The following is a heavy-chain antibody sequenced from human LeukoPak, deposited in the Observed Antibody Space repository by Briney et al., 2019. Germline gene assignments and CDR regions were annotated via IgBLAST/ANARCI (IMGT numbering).Heavy chain of an antibody. V-gene: IGHV3-48*01. D-gene: IGHD1-7*01. CDR2: ISSSSSTI. CDR3: AKRLALNYVAFDI. J-gene: IGHJ3*02. CDR1: GFTFSDYS. Sequence: GGSLRLSCAASGFTFSDYSMNWVRQAPGKGLEWVSYISSSSSTIYYADSVKGRFTISRDNSKNTLYLQMNSLRAEDTAVYYCAKRLALNYVAFDIWGQGTMVTVSS.